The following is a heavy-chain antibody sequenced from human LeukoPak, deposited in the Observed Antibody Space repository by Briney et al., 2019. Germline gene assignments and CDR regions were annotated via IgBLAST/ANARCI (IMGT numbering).Heavy chain of an antibody. CDR3: ARDGGGLDY. J-gene: IGHJ4*02. CDR2: IQQDGSET. D-gene: IGHD3-16*01. V-gene: IGHV3-7*01. CDR1: GFSFGIYW. Sequence: PGGSLRLSCAASGFSFGIYWMSWVRQAPGKGLEWVAYIQQDGSETYYADSVKGRFTISRDNAKNSLHLQMSSLRVEDTAVYYCARDGGGLDYWGQGTQVTVSS.